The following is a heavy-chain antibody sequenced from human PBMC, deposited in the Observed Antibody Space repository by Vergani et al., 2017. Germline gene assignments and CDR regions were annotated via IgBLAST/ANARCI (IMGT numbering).Heavy chain of an antibody. CDR2: INHIGST. D-gene: IGHD2-2*02. V-gene: IGHV4-34*01. Sequence: QVQLQQWGAGLLKPSETLSLTCAVYGGSFSGYYWSWIRQPPGKGLEWIGEINHIGSTNYNRALKSRVTISVDTSKYQFSLKLSYVTAADTAVYYCAIYARRPRAYGMDVWGQGTTVTVSS. CDR3: AIYARRPRAYGMDV. CDR1: GGSFSGYY. J-gene: IGHJ6*02.